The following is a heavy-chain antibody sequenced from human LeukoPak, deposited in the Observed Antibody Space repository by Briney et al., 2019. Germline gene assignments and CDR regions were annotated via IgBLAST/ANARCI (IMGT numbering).Heavy chain of an antibody. CDR2: IKQDGTEK. CDR3: AKGWSFDI. J-gene: IGHJ3*02. V-gene: IGHV3-7*01. Sequence: GGSLRLACVASGFTFSTFWMTWVRQAPGKVLEWVANIKQDGTEKYYVDSVKGRLTISRDNAKNSLYVQMDSLRAEDTAVYYCAKGWSFDIRGQGTMVTVTS. CDR1: GFTFSTFW. D-gene: IGHD2-15*01.